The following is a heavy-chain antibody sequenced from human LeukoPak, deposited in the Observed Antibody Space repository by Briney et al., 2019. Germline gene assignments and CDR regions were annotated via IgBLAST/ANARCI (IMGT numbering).Heavy chain of an antibody. V-gene: IGHV2-70*11. Sequence: SGPALVKPTQTLTLTCTFSGFSLSTSGMCVSWIRQPPGKALEWLARIDWDDDKYYSTSLKTRLTISKDTSKNQVVLTMTNMDLVDTATYYCARSISDSSGYYYPDYWGQGTLVTVSS. J-gene: IGHJ4*02. D-gene: IGHD3-22*01. CDR1: GFSLSTSGMC. CDR3: ARSISDSSGYYYPDY. CDR2: IDWDDDK.